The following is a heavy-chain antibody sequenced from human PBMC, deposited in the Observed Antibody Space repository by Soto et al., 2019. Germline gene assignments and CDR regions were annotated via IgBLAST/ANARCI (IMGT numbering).Heavy chain of an antibody. CDR3: VKNSGWFNT. CDR2: IGSSDI. Sequence: LRLSCAATGFNFNIHAMSRVRQAPGKGLEWVSTIGSSDIYYADSVKGRFTISRDNSRNTVYLQMNSLRGDDTALYYCVKNSGWFNTWGQGALVTVSS. D-gene: IGHD3-10*01. CDR1: GFNFNIHA. V-gene: IGHV3-23*01. J-gene: IGHJ5*02.